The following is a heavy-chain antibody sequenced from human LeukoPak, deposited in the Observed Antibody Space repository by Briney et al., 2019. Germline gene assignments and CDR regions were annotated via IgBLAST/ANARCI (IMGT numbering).Heavy chain of an antibody. CDR2: IIPISGTA. J-gene: IGHJ5*02. Sequence: SVTVSCKASGGTFSSYAISWVRQAPGQGLEWMGGIIPISGTANYAQKFQGRVTITADESTSTAYMELSSLRSEDTAVYYCARAWLRYFHWFDPWGQGTLVTVSS. CDR1: GGTFSSYA. CDR3: ARAWLRYFHWFDP. D-gene: IGHD3-9*01. V-gene: IGHV1-69*13.